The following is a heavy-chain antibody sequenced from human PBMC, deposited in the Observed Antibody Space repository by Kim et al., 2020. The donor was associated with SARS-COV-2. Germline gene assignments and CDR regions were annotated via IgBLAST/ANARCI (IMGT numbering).Heavy chain of an antibody. Sequence: SETLSLTCTVSGGSISSGSYYWSWIRQPAGKGLEWIGRIYTSGSTNYNPSLKSRVTISVDTSKNQFSLKLSSVTAADTAVYYCAREGLLYYFDYWGQGTLVTVSS. D-gene: IGHD4-17*01. CDR1: GGSISSGSYY. J-gene: IGHJ4*02. V-gene: IGHV4-61*02. CDR3: AREGLLYYFDY. CDR2: IYTSGST.